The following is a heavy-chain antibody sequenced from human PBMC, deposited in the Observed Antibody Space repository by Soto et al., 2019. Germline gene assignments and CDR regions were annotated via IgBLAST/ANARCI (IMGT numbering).Heavy chain of an antibody. J-gene: IGHJ6*02. CDR2: ISWDGGST. V-gene: IGHV3-43*01. CDR3: AKDMGGYDFNYGMDV. D-gene: IGHD3-3*01. CDR1: GFTFDDYT. Sequence: EVQLVESGGVVVQPGGSLRLSCAASGFTFDDYTMHWVRQAPGKGLEWVSLISWDGGSTYYADSVKGRFTISRDNSKNSLYLQMNSLRTEDTALYYCAKDMGGYDFNYGMDVWDQGTTVTVSS.